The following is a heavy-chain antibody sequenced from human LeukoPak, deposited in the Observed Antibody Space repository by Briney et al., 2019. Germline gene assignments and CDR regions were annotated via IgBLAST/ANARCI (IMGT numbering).Heavy chain of an antibody. CDR2: ISYDGSNK. V-gene: IGHV3-30*18. J-gene: IGHJ6*02. Sequence: GGALRLSCVASGFTFSSYGMHWVRQAPGKGLEWEAVISYDGSNKYYADSVKGRFTISRDNSKNTLYLQMNSLRAEDTAVYYCAKLGVGYCSSTSCSGLGHYYYYGMDVWGQGTTVTVSS. CDR1: GFTFSSYG. D-gene: IGHD2-2*01. CDR3: AKLGVGYCSSTSCSGLGHYYYYGMDV.